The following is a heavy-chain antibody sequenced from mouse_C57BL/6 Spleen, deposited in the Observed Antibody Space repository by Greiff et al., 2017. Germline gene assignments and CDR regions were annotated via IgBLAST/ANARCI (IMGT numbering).Heavy chain of an antibody. Sequence: VQLQQPGAELVKPGASVKMSCKASGYTFTSYWITWVKQRPGQGLEWIGDIYPGSGSTNYNEKFKSKATMTVDTSSSTAYRQLSSLTSEDSAVYYCARRAYYSNVLDYWGQGTTLTVSS. J-gene: IGHJ2*01. CDR1: GYTFTSYW. V-gene: IGHV1-55*01. CDR3: ARRAYYSNVLDY. CDR2: IYPGSGST. D-gene: IGHD2-5*01.